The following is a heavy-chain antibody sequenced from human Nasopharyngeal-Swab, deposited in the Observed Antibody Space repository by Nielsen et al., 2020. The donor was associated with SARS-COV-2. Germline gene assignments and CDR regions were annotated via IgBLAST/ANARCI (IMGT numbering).Heavy chain of an antibody. J-gene: IGHJ6*02. CDR1: GFTFSSYD. CDR2: IGTAGDT. D-gene: IGHD2-15*01. Sequence: GGSLRLSCAASGFTFSSYDMHWVRQATGKGLEWVSAIGTAGDTYYPGSVKGRFTISRENAKNSLYLQMNSLRAGDTAGYYCARERTDCSGGSCYSYGMDVWGQGTTVTVSS. V-gene: IGHV3-13*01. CDR3: ARERTDCSGGSCYSYGMDV.